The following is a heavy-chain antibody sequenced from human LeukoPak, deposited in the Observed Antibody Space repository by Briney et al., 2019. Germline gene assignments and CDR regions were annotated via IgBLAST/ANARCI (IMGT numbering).Heavy chain of an antibody. CDR1: GFTFSSYE. CDR2: ISSSGSTI. D-gene: IGHD3-10*01. Sequence: AGGSLRLSCAASGFTFSSYEMNWVRQAPGKGLEWVSYISSSGSTINYADSVKGRFTISRDNAKNSLYLQMNSLRAEDTAVYYCARGLTMVRGVIRAPNRTPFDYWGQGTLVTVSS. CDR3: ARGLTMVRGVIRAPNRTPFDY. J-gene: IGHJ4*02. V-gene: IGHV3-48*03.